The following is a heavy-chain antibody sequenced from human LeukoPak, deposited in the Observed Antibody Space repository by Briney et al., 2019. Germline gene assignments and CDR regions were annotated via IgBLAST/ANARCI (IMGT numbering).Heavy chain of an antibody. CDR2: INPSGGSA. CDR3: ARGGSYPQYYCDY. J-gene: IGHJ4*02. Sequence: ASVKVSCKASGYTFTRYGIIWVRQAPGQGLEWMAIINPSGGSASYAQKFQGRVTMTRDTSTSTVYMELSSLRSEDTAVYYCARGGSYPQYYCDYWGQGTLVTVSS. D-gene: IGHD1-26*01. CDR1: GYTFTRYG. V-gene: IGHV1-46*01.